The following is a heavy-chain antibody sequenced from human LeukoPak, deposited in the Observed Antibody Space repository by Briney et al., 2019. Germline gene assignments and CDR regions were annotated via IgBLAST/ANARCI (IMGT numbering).Heavy chain of an antibody. D-gene: IGHD6-13*01. V-gene: IGHV3-33*01. CDR3: AREYSAGLFDP. J-gene: IGHJ5*02. CDR2: ISYDRSNK. Sequence: PGRPLRLSCAASGFTFSSYGMHWVRQAPGKGLKWVAVISYDRSNKFYEDSVKGLFTISRDNSKNTLYLQMNSLRAEDTAVYYCAREYSAGLFDPWGQGTLVTVSS. CDR1: GFTFSSYG.